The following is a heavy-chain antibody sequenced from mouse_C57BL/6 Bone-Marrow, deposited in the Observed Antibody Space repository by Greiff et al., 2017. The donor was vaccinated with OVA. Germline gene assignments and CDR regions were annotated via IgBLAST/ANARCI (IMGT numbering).Heavy chain of an antibody. Sequence: QVQLQQPGAELVKPGASVKMSCKASGYTFTSYWITWVKQRPGQGLEWIGDIYPGSGSTNYNEKFKSKATLTVDTSSSTAYMQLSSLTSEDSAVYYCARAIYYGSSYYYFDYWGQGTTLTVSS. CDR2: IYPGSGST. CDR1: GYTFTSYW. V-gene: IGHV1-55*01. CDR3: ARAIYYGSSYYYFDY. J-gene: IGHJ2*01. D-gene: IGHD1-1*01.